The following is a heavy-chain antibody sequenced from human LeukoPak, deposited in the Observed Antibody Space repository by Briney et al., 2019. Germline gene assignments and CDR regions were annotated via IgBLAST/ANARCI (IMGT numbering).Heavy chain of an antibody. D-gene: IGHD3-10*01. Sequence: PSETLSLTCAVYGGSFSGYYWSWIRQPPGKGLEWIGEINHSGSTNYNPSLKSRVTISVDTSKNQFSLKLSSVTAADTAVYYCATGTMVRGVINYWGQETLVTVSS. J-gene: IGHJ4*02. CDR1: GGSFSGYY. V-gene: IGHV4-34*01. CDR3: ATGTMVRGVINY. CDR2: INHSGST.